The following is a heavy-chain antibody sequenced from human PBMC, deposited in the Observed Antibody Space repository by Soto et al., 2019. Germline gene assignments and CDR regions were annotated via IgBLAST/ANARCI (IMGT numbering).Heavy chain of an antibody. D-gene: IGHD3-9*01. J-gene: IGHJ6*02. CDR1: GGTFSSYT. CDR2: IIPILGIA. CDR3: ASSSDILTGYSAPSKYYDYGMDV. V-gene: IGHV1-69*02. Sequence: QVQLVQSGAEVKKPGSSVKVSCKASGGTFSSYTISWVRQAPGQGLEWMGRIIPILGIANYAQKFQGRVTINADKSTIKAYMELSSLRSEDTAVYYCASSSDILTGYSAPSKYYDYGMDVWGQGTTVTVAS.